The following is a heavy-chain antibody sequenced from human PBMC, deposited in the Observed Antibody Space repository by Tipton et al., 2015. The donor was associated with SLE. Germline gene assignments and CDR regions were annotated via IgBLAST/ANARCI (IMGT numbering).Heavy chain of an antibody. CDR2: IDPSDSYT. D-gene: IGHD2-21*02. V-gene: IGHV5-10-1*01. CDR3: ARLPCGGDCYSRWFDP. CDR1: GYSFTSYW. J-gene: IGHJ5*02. Sequence: VQLVQSGAEVKRPGESLRISCKGSGYSFTSYWISWVRQMPGKGLEWMGRIDPSDSYTNYSPSFQGHVTISADKSISTAYLQWSSLKASDTAMYYCARLPCGGDCYSRWFDPWGQGTLVTVSS.